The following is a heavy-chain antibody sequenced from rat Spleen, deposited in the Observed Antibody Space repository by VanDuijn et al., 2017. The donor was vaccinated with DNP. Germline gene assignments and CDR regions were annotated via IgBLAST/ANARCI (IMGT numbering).Heavy chain of an antibody. V-gene: IGHV5-22*01. CDR3: VRWNSGHFDY. J-gene: IGHJ2*01. D-gene: IGHD4-3*01. CDR1: GFTFSDYY. Sequence: EVQLVESGGGLVQPGRSLKLSCAASGFTFSDYYMAWVRQAPTRGLEWVAYIGSDGYAPYYGVSVKGRFTISRDNAKSTLYLQMNSIRSEDMATYYCVRWNSGHFDYWGQGVMVTVSS. CDR2: IGSDGYAP.